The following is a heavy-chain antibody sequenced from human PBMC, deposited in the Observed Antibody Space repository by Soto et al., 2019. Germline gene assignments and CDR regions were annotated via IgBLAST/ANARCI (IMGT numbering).Heavy chain of an antibody. CDR3: ARATRGYCSSNSCYLSGDFDP. Sequence: PSETLSLTCTVSGGSISSGDYYWSWIRQPPGKGLEWIGYIYYSGSTYYNPSLKSRVTISVDTSKNQFSLKLSSVTAADTAVYYCARATRGYCSSNSCYLSGDFDPWGQGTLVTVSS. J-gene: IGHJ5*02. CDR1: GGSISSGDYY. V-gene: IGHV4-30-4*01. D-gene: IGHD2-2*01. CDR2: IYYSGST.